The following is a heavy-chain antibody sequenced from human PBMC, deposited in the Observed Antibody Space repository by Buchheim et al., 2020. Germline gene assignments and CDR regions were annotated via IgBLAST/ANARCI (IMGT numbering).Heavy chain of an antibody. Sequence: EVQLVESGGGLVQPGGSLRLSCAASGFTVSSNYMSWVRQAPGKGLEWVSAISGSGGSTYYADSVKGRFTISRDNSKNTLYLQMNSLRAEDTAVYYCAKLRVAARPLNRWYFDLWGRGTL. CDR3: AKLRVAARPLNRWYFDL. CDR2: ISGSGGST. J-gene: IGHJ2*01. D-gene: IGHD6-6*01. CDR1: GFTVSSNY. V-gene: IGHV3-23*04.